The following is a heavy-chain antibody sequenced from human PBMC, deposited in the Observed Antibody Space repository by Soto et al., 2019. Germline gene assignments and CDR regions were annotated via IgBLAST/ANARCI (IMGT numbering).Heavy chain of an antibody. CDR3: TIDKTAQYDFDY. D-gene: IGHD2-2*01. CDR2: IIPIFGTA. J-gene: IGHJ4*02. CDR1: GGTFSSYA. V-gene: IGHV1-69*13. Sequence: EASVKVSCKASGGTFSSYAISWVRQAPGQGLEWMGGIIPIFGTANYAQKFQGRVTITADESTSTAYMELNSLRTEDTGMYYCTIDKTAQYDFDYWGQGTLVTVSS.